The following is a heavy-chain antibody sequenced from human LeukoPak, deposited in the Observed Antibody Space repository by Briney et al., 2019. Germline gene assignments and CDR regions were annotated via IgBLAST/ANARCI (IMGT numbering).Heavy chain of an antibody. CDR3: ARDGGSGKLDY. CDR2: ISRGGNTI. D-gene: IGHD3-16*01. Sequence: GGSLRLSCAASGFRFSDYYMNWFRQAPGKGLEWVSYISRGGNTIYYADSVKGRFTVSRDNAKNSLYLQMNSLRAEDTAVYYCARDGGSGKLDYWGQGALVTVSS. CDR1: GFRFSDYY. J-gene: IGHJ4*02. V-gene: IGHV3-11*04.